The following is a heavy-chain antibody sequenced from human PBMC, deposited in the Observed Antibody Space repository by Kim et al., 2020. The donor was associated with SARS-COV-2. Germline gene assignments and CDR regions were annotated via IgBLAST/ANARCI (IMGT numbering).Heavy chain of an antibody. CDR1: GYTFTSYA. D-gene: IGHD6-13*01. CDR3: ARVLGGGSAAGTGKKDAFDI. CDR2: INAGNGNT. Sequence: ASVKVSCKASGYTFTSYAMHWVRQAPGQRLEWMGWINAGNGNTKYSQKFQGRVTITRDTSASTAYMELSSLRSEDTAVYYCARVLGGGSAAGTGKKDAFDIWGQVTMVTVSS. J-gene: IGHJ3*02. V-gene: IGHV1-3*01.